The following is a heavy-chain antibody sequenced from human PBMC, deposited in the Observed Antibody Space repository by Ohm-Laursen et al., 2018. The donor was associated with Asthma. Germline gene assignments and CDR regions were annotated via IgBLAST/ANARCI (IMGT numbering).Heavy chain of an antibody. V-gene: IGHV3-7*01. CDR1: GFTFSSHW. CDR3: ASDTHWNSDSPGSGY. Sequence: SLRLSCAASGFTFSSHWMSWVRQAPGKGLEWLANIKEDGSDKHCVDSVRGRFTISRDNAKNSVYLQMDSLGAEDTAVYFCASDTHWNSDSPGSGYWGQGTLVTVSS. D-gene: IGHD3-10*01. CDR2: IKEDGSDK. J-gene: IGHJ4*02.